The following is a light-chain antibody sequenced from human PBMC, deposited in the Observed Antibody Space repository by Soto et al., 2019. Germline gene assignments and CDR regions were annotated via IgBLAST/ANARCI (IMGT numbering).Light chain of an antibody. CDR2: GAS. V-gene: IGKV3-20*01. J-gene: IGKJ4*01. CDR3: QQYGSSPA. Sequence: EIVLTQSPGTLSLSPGERATLSCRASQSVSSSYLAWYQQKPGQAPRLLIYGASSRATGIPDRFSGSGSGTAFTLTISRLEPADFAVYYCQQYGSSPAFGGGTKVEIK. CDR1: QSVSSSY.